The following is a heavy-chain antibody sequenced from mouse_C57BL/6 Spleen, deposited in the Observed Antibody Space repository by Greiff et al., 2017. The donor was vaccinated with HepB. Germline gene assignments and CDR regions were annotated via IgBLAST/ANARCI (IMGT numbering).Heavy chain of an antibody. CDR3: ARGGDYGSPFAY. V-gene: IGHV1-82*01. D-gene: IGHD1-1*01. CDR1: GYAFSSSW. Sequence: SGPELVKPGASVKISCKASGYAFSSSWMNWVKQRPGKGLEWIGRIYPGDGDTNYNGKFKGKATLTADKSSSTAYMQLSSLTSEDSAVYFCARGGDYGSPFAYWGQGTLVTVSA. CDR2: IYPGDGDT. J-gene: IGHJ3*01.